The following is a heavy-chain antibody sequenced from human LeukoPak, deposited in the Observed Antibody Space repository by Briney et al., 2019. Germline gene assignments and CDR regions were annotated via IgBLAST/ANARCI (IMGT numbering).Heavy chain of an antibody. CDR3: ARLSYSSPLGEFDY. J-gene: IGHJ4*02. Sequence: SETLSLTCTVSGGPISSYYWSWIRQPPGKGLEWIGYIYYSGSTNYNPSLKSRVTISVDTSKNQFSLKLSSVTAADTAVYYCARLSYSSPLGEFDYWGQGTLVTVSS. CDR2: IYYSGST. CDR1: GGPISSYY. V-gene: IGHV4-59*01. D-gene: IGHD6-13*01.